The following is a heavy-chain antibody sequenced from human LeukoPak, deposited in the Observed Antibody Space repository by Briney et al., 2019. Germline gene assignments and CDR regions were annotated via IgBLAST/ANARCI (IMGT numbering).Heavy chain of an antibody. CDR1: GGSISSGDYY. V-gene: IGHV4-30-4*08. J-gene: IGHJ4*02. CDR2: IYYSGST. CDR3: ARHDYGGKDNDY. D-gene: IGHD4-23*01. Sequence: SETLSLTCTVSGGSISSGDYYWSWIRQPPGEGLEWIGYIYYSGSTYYNPSLKSRVTISVDTSKNQFSLKLSSVTAADTAVYYCARHDYGGKDNDYWGQGTLVTVSS.